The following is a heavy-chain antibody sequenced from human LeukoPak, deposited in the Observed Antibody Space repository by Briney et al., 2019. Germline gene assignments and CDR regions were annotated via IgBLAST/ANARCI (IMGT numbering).Heavy chain of an antibody. Sequence: SETLSLTCTVSGGSISSSSYYWGWIRQPPGQGLEWIGSIYYSGSTYYNPSLKSRVTISVDTSKNQFSLTLTSVTAADTAIYYCSRESGAFCPFGYWGQGTLVIVPP. CDR2: IYYSGST. CDR3: SRESGAFCPFGY. J-gene: IGHJ4*02. D-gene: IGHD1-26*01. CDR1: GGSISSSSYY. V-gene: IGHV4-39*07.